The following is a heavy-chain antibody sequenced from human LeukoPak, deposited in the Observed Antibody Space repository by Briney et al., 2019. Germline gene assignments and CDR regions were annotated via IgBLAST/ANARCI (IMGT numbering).Heavy chain of an antibody. CDR3: ARDVSSSWYRVDAFDI. CDR2: IYTSGST. CDR1: GGSISSYY. J-gene: IGHJ3*02. Sequence: SETLSLTCTVSGGSISSYYWSWIRQPAGKGLEWIGRIYTSGSTNYNPSLKSRVTMSVDTSMNQFSLKLSSVTAADTAVYYCARDVSSSWYRVDAFDIWGQGTMATVSS. V-gene: IGHV4-4*07. D-gene: IGHD6-13*01.